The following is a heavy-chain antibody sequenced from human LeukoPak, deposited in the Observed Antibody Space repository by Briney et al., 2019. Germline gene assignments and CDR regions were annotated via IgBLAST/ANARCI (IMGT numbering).Heavy chain of an antibody. Sequence: SETLPLTCTVSGGSISSSSYYWGWIRQPPGKELEWIGSIYYNGNTYYNPSLKSRVTISVDTSKNQFSLKLNSVTAADTAVYFCGRLDDYDYSAWWGQGILVTVSS. D-gene: IGHD3-22*01. CDR2: IYYNGNT. CDR3: GRLDDYDYSAW. V-gene: IGHV4-39*01. CDR1: GGSISSSSYY. J-gene: IGHJ4*02.